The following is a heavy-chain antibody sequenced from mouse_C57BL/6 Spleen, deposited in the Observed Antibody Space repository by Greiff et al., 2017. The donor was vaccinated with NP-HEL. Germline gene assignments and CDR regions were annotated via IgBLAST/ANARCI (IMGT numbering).Heavy chain of an antibody. CDR2: IYPGSGST. Sequence: VQLQQPGAELVKPGASVKMSCKASGYTFTSYWITWVKQRPGQGLEWIGDIYPGSGSTNYNEKFKSKATLTVDTSSSTAYMQLSSLTSEDSAVYYGARRYYGSSYLSYWYFDVWGTGTTVTVSS. D-gene: IGHD1-1*01. J-gene: IGHJ1*03. V-gene: IGHV1-55*01. CDR3: ARRYYGSSYLSYWYFDV. CDR1: GYTFTSYW.